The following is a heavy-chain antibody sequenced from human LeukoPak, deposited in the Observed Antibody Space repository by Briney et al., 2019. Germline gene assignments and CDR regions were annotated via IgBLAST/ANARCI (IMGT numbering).Heavy chain of an antibody. V-gene: IGHV5-10-1*01. Sequence: GESLKISCKGSGYSFTKNWISWVRQMPGKGLEWVGTIDPSDSYTNYSPSFQGHVTISADKSISTAYLQWSSLKASDTATYYCARGLIRSFDYWGQGTLVTVSS. J-gene: IGHJ4*02. D-gene: IGHD2/OR15-2a*01. CDR2: IDPSDSYT. CDR3: ARGLIRSFDY. CDR1: GYSFTKNW.